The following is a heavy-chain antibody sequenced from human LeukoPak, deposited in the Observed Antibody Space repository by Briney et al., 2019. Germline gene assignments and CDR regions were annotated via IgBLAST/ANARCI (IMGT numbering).Heavy chain of an antibody. Sequence: HGESLKISCKGSGYSFTSYWIGWVRQVPGKGLEWMGIIYPDDSDTRYSPSFQGQVTISADKSISTAYLQWSSLKASDTAMYYCARRLETSEWFDPWGQGTLVTVSS. CDR1: GYSFTSYW. CDR2: IYPDDSDT. CDR3: ARRLETSEWFDP. J-gene: IGHJ5*02. D-gene: IGHD5/OR15-5a*01. V-gene: IGHV5-51*01.